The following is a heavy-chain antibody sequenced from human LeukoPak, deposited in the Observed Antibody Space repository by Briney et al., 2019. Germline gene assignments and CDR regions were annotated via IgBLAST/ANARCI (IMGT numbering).Heavy chain of an antibody. CDR1: GFTFSSYW. CDR3: AREVERWGSYGMDV. Sequence: GGSLRLSCAPSGFTFSSYWMHWVRHAPGKGLVWVSRINSDGSSIRYADSVKGRFTISRDNAKNKLYLQMNSLRAEDTAVYYCAREVERWGSYGMDVWGQGTTVTV. CDR2: INSDGSSI. J-gene: IGHJ6*02. D-gene: IGHD5-24*01. V-gene: IGHV3-74*01.